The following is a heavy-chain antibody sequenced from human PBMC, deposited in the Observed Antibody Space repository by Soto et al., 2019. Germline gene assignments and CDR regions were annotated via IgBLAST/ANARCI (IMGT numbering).Heavy chain of an antibody. D-gene: IGHD3-9*01. CDR3: ARHPGYYYILTGYTTYYFDY. Sequence: PSETLSLTCTVSGGSIGTYYWSLIRQPQGKGLEWIGYIYYRGNTNYNPSLKSRVTISLDTPKNQFSLKLSSVTAADTAVYYCARHPGYYYILTGYTTYYFDYWGQGILVTVSS. CDR1: GGSIGTYY. J-gene: IGHJ4*02. CDR2: IYYRGNT. V-gene: IGHV4-59*08.